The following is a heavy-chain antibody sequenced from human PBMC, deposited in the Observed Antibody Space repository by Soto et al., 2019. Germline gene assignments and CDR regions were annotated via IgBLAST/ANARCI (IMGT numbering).Heavy chain of an antibody. V-gene: IGHV3-73*01. Sequence: GGSLRLSCAASGVTFRGSIIHWVRQASGKGLEWVGHIRSKANTYATSYAASAKGRFTISRDDSKNTATLQMNSLKTEDTAVYYCTRQSYFDILTGHYHSYGMDGCGQGTMVTVSS. CDR3: TRQSYFDILTGHYHSYGMDG. CDR1: GVTFRGSI. J-gene: IGHJ6*02. CDR2: IRSKANTYAT. D-gene: IGHD3-9*01.